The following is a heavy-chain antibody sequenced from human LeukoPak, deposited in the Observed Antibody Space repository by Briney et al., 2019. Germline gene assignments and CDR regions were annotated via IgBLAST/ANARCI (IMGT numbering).Heavy chain of an antibody. V-gene: IGHV3-23*01. D-gene: IGHD3-10*01. Sequence: PGGYLRLSCAASGFTFSSDAMSWVRHAPGKGLDWLSAISGSGVSTYYAESVKGRFTTSRDNYKNTLYLQMNSLRAEDTAVYYCAKDQDFLRFGGDAFDIWGQGTMVTVSS. CDR1: GFTFSSDA. CDR3: AKDQDFLRFGGDAFDI. J-gene: IGHJ3*02. CDR2: ISGSGVST.